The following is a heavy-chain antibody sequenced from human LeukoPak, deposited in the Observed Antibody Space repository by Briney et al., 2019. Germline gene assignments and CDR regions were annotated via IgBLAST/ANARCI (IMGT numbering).Heavy chain of an antibody. CDR1: GGSISNYY. CDR2: IYYSGST. Sequence: SETLSLSCIVSGGSISNYYWSWIRQPPGKGLEWIGYIYYSGSTNYNPSLKSRVTISVDTSKNQFSLKLSSVTTADTAVYYCARRESGTMMDVWGKGTTITISS. CDR3: ARRESGTMMDV. J-gene: IGHJ6*04. V-gene: IGHV4-59*01. D-gene: IGHD3-10*01.